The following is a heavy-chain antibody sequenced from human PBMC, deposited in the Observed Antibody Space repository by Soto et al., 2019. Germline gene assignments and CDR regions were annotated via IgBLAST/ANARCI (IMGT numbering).Heavy chain of an antibody. CDR3: ARGRSFRLVGVPLDS. CDR2: ISHSGRA. V-gene: IGHV4-38-2*01. Sequence: SETLSLTCGGSGFSIQTSYFWGWIRQPPGKGLEWIGLISHSGRAISHPSFASRATISLDTTNNAFSLTLMSVTAADTAVYYCARGRSFRLVGVPLDSWGQGTLVTVSS. D-gene: IGHD3-16*02. CDR1: GFSIQTSYF. J-gene: IGHJ4*02.